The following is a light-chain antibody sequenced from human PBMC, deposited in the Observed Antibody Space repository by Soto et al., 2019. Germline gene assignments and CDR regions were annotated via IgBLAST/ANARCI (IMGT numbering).Light chain of an antibody. J-gene: IGKJ4*01. Sequence: EIVLTQSPGTLSLSPGERAILSCRASQSVGNFLVWYQQKPGQAPSLLIYDTSNRATGIPARFSGSGSGKDFPLTISSLEPEDFAIYYCQQYGNWPLTFGGGTKVEIK. CDR2: DTS. V-gene: IGKV3-11*01. CDR3: QQYGNWPLT. CDR1: QSVGNF.